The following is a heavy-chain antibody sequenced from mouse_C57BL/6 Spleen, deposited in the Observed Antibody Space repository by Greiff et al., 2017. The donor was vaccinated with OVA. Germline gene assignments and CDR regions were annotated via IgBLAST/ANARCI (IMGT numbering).Heavy chain of an antibody. CDR2: IYPGDGDT. J-gene: IGHJ2*01. Sequence: QVQLKQSGPELVKPGASVKISCKASGYAFRSSWMNWVQQRPGKGLEWIGRIYPGDGDTTYNGKFKGTATLTADKSSSTAYMQLSSLTSEDSAVYFCARWDDYDGGSRLYFDDWGQGTTLTVSS. D-gene: IGHD2-4*01. CDR3: ARWDDYDGGSRLYFDD. V-gene: IGHV1-82*01. CDR1: GYAFRSSW.